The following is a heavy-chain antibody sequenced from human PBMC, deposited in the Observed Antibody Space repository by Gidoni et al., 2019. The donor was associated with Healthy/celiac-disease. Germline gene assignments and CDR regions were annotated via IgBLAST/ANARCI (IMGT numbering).Heavy chain of an antibody. Sequence: QVQLVQSGAEVKKPGASVKVSCKASGYTFTGYYMHWVRQAPGQGLEWMGWINPNSGGTNYAQKFQGWVTMTRDTSISTAYMELSRLRSDDTAVYYCARDSYYDSSGYYGYYGMDVWGQGTTVTVSS. CDR1: GYTFTGYY. CDR2: INPNSGGT. V-gene: IGHV1-2*04. J-gene: IGHJ6*02. D-gene: IGHD3-22*01. CDR3: ARDSYYDSSGYYGYYGMDV.